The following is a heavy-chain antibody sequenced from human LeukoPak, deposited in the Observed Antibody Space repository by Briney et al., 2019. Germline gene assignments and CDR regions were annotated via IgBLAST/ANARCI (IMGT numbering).Heavy chain of an antibody. J-gene: IGHJ4*02. D-gene: IGHD2-2*01. CDR2: INPSGGST. CDR3: AGQLPPLHYFDY. Sequence: ASVKVSCKASGYTFTSYYMHWVRQAPGQGLEWMGIINPSGGSTSYAQKFQGRVTMTRDMSTSTVYMELSSLRSEDTAVYYCAGQLPPLHYFDYWGQGTLVTVSS. CDR1: GYTFTSYY. V-gene: IGHV1-46*01.